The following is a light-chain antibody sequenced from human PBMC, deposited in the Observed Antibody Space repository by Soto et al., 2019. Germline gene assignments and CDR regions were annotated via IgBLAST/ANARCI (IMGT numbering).Light chain of an antibody. V-gene: IGLV1-44*01. CDR3: AAWDGSLNNVL. J-gene: IGLJ2*01. CDR2: GNN. Sequence: QSVLTQPPSASGTPGQRVIISCSGSGSSIGTNTVNWYRQLPGTAPKLLIYGNNHPPSGVPDRFSGSKSGTSASLAISGLQSEDEADYYCAAWDGSLNNVLFGGGTKLTVL. CDR1: GSSIGTNT.